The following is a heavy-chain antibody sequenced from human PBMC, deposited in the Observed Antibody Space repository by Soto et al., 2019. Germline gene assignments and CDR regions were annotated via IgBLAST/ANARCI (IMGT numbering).Heavy chain of an antibody. CDR3: ARDRYFYASGRSYGMDV. Sequence: SETLYLTCSVSGGSFSSGDYSWSWIPHHPGQGLEWIGYIFYSGSTYYNPSLKSRVTMSVDTSKNQFSLKLSSVTAADTAVYYCARDRYFYASGRSYGMDVWGQGTTVTVS. V-gene: IGHV4-30-4*01. CDR1: GGSFSSGDYS. CDR2: IFYSGST. D-gene: IGHD3-10*01. J-gene: IGHJ6*02.